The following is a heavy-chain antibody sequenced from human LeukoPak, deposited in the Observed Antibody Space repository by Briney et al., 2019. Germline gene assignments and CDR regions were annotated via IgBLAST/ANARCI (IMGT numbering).Heavy chain of an antibody. CDR2: IKQDGSEK. CDR3: ARKFTYYDILTGYYSPFFDY. J-gene: IGHJ4*02. Sequence: GSLRLSCAASGFTFSSYWMSWVRQAPGKGLEWVANIKQDGSEKYYVDSVKGRFTISRDNAKNSLYLQMNSLRAEDTAVYYCARKFTYYDILTGYYSPFFDYWGQGTLVTVSS. D-gene: IGHD3-9*01. V-gene: IGHV3-7*01. CDR1: GFTFSSYW.